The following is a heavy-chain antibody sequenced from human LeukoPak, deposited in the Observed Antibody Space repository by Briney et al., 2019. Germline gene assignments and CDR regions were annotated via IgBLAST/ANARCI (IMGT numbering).Heavy chain of an antibody. Sequence: PGGSLRLSCAASGFTFSSYAMSWVRQAPGKGLEWVSAISGSGGSTYYADSVKGRFTISRDNSKNTLYLQMNSLRAEDTAVYYCAKGQWGYFYYGMDVWGQGTTVTGSS. CDR2: ISGSGGST. CDR3: AKGQWGYFYYGMDV. CDR1: GFTFSSYA. D-gene: IGHD1-26*01. V-gene: IGHV3-23*01. J-gene: IGHJ6*02.